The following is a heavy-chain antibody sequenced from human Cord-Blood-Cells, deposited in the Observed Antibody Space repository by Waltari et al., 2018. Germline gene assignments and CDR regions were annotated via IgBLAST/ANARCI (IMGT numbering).Heavy chain of an antibody. CDR3: ARDRLGGGNFDL. CDR2: IYHSGGT. CDR1: GYSISSGYY. D-gene: IGHD7-27*01. J-gene: IGHJ2*01. V-gene: IGHV4-38-2*02. Sequence: QVQLQESGPGLVKPSETLSLTCAVSGYSISSGYYWGWIRQPPGKGLEWIGSIYHSGGTYHNPSLKSRVTISVDTSKNQFSLKLSSVTAADTAVYYCARDRLGGGNFDLWGRGTLVTVSS.